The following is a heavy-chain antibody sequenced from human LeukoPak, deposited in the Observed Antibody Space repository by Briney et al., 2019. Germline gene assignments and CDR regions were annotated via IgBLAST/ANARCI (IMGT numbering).Heavy chain of an antibody. CDR3: ARAYYYDNSGYFDY. D-gene: IGHD3-22*01. CDR2: IYYSGST. CDR1: DDSISSSNSY. J-gene: IGHJ4*02. Sequence: PSETLSLTCTVSDDSISSSNSYWGWIRQPPGKGLEWIGTIYYSGSTYYNPSLKSRVTISVDTSKNQFSLRLSSVTAADTAVYYCARAYYYDNSGYFDYWGQGTLVTVSS. V-gene: IGHV4-39*01.